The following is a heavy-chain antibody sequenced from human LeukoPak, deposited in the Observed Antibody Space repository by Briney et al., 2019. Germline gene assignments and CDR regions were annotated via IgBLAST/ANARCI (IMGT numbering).Heavy chain of an antibody. D-gene: IGHD2-15*01. CDR3: ARGRCSGGSCYKGHFQH. CDR2: INHSGST. CDR1: GGSFSGYY. V-gene: IGHV4-34*01. Sequence: SETLSLTCAVYGGSFSGYYWSWIRQPPGKGLEWIGEINHSGSTNYNPSLKSRVTISVDTSKNQFSLKLSSVTAADTAVHYCARGRCSGGSCYKGHFQHWGQGTLVTVSS. J-gene: IGHJ1*01.